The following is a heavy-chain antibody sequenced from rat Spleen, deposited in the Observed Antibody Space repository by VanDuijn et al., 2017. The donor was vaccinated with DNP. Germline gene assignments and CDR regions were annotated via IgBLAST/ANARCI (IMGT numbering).Heavy chain of an antibody. V-gene: IGHV5-31*01. D-gene: IGHD1-1*01. CDR2: ITSSGGST. Sequence: EVQLVESGGDLVQPGRSLKLSCVASGFTFNNYWMTWIRQVPGKGLEWVASITSSGGSTYYPDSVKGRFTISRDNAKNTLYLQMNSLRSEDTATYYCARTYYYSGPYYFDYWGQGVMVTVSS. CDR3: ARTYYYSGPYYFDY. J-gene: IGHJ2*01. CDR1: GFTFNNYW.